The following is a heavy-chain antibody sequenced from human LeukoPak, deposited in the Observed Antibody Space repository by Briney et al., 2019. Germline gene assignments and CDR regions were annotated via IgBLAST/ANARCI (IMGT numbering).Heavy chain of an antibody. Sequence: GGSLRLSCAASGFAFSSFWMSWVRQVPGKGLEWVANINQDGREKNYVDSVRGRFTIFRDNAKNSLYLQMNSLRVEDTAVFYCTRGSGWYPDYWGQGTLVTVSS. CDR3: TRGSGWYPDY. CDR1: GFAFSSFW. J-gene: IGHJ4*02. D-gene: IGHD6-19*01. CDR2: INQDGREK. V-gene: IGHV3-7*04.